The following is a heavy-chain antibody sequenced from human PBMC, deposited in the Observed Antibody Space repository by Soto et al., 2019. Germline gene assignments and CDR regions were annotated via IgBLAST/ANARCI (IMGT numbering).Heavy chain of an antibody. Sequence: SETPSLTCTVSGGSISSYYWSWIRQPPGKGLEWIGYIYYSGSTNYNPSLKSRVTISVDTSKNQFSLKLSSVTAADTAVYYCARVGGINWFDPWGQGTLVTVSS. J-gene: IGHJ5*02. D-gene: IGHD3-16*01. CDR3: ARVGGINWFDP. CDR1: GGSISSYY. V-gene: IGHV4-59*12. CDR2: IYYSGST.